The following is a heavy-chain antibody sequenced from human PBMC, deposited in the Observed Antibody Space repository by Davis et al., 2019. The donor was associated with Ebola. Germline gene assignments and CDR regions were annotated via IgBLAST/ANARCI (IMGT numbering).Heavy chain of an antibody. CDR1: GFTLNNAW. D-gene: IGHD6-19*01. V-gene: IGHV4-59*12. CDR2: IYYSGST. CDR3: ARAISRVRAVAGRRGGLDY. Sequence: ESLKISCAASGFTLNNAWMSWIRQPPGKGLEWIGYIYYSGSTNYNPSLKSRVTISVDTSKNQFSLKLSSVTAADTAVYYCARAISRVRAVAGRRGGLDYWGQGTLVTVSS. J-gene: IGHJ4*02.